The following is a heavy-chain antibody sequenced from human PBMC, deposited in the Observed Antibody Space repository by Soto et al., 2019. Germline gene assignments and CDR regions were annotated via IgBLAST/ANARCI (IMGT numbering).Heavy chain of an antibody. J-gene: IGHJ6*03. CDR2: ISAYNGNT. V-gene: IGHV1-18*01. Sequence: GASVKVSCKASGYTFTSYGIGWVRQAPGQGLEWMGWISAYNGNTNYAQKPQGRVTMTTDTSTSTAYMELRSLRSDDTAVYYCARDLLNSPIRIDFWSGYYHGLYMDVWGKGTTVTVSS. CDR1: GYTFTSYG. CDR3: ARDLLNSPIRIDFWSGYYHGLYMDV. D-gene: IGHD3-3*01.